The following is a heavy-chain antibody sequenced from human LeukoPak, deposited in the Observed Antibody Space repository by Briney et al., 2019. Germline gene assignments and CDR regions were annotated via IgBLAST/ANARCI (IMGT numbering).Heavy chain of an antibody. J-gene: IGHJ4*02. CDR3: ARDCSSTRCQGPVFHN. V-gene: IGHV1-46*01. CDR2: INPSGGNT. CDR1: GHTFTSNY. D-gene: IGHD2-2*01. Sequence: ASVKVSCKASGHTFTSNYMHWVRQAPGQGLEWMGIINPSGGNTNYAQKFQGRVAMTRDTSTSTVYMELSSLRSEDTAIYYCARDCSSTRCQGPVFHNWGQGTLVTVSS.